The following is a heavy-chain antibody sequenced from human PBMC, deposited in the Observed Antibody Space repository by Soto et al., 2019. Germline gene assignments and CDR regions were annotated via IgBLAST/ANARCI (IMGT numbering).Heavy chain of an antibody. CDR1: GGTFSSYA. CDR2: IIPSFGTA. V-gene: IGHV1-69*01. D-gene: IGHD3-10*01. J-gene: IGHJ6*02. CDR3: ARRRPPGYGMDV. Sequence: QVQLVQSGAEVKKPGSSVKVSCKASGGTFSSYAISWVRQAPGHGLEWMGGIIPSFGTANYAQKFQGRVTITADESTSTAYMELSSLRSEYTAVYYCARRRPPGYGMDVWGQGTTVTVSS.